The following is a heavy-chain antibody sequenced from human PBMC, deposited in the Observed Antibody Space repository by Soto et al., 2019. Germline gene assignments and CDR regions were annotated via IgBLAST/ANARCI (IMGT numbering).Heavy chain of an antibody. CDR1: GYTFTSYA. CDR2: INAGNGNT. D-gene: IGHD1-26*01. V-gene: IGHV1-3*01. J-gene: IGHJ5*02. Sequence: QVQLVQSGAEVKKPGASVKVSCKASGYTFTSYAMHWVRQAPGQRLEWMGWINAGNGNTKYSQKFQGRVTNTRDTPASTDYMKLSSVRSEDTAVYSCAGAREGRWELLKCDTCGQGRLVTDSS. CDR3: AGAREGRWELLKCDT.